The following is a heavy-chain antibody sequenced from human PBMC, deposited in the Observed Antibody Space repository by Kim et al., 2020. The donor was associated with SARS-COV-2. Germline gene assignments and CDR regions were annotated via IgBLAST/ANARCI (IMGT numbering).Heavy chain of an antibody. CDR1: GGSISSGGYY. CDR2: IYYSGST. D-gene: IGHD6-13*01. CDR3: ARDGGTYSSSWYVD. Sequence: SETLSLTCTVSGGSISSGGYYWSWIRQHPGKGLEWIGYIYYSGSTYYNPSLKSRVTISVDTSKNQFSLKLSSVTAADTAVYYWARDGGTYSSSWYVDWGQGTLDTV. J-gene: IGHJ4*02. V-gene: IGHV4-31*03.